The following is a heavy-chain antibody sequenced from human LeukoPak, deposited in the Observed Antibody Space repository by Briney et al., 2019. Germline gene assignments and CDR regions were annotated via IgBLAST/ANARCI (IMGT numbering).Heavy chain of an antibody. CDR3: ARGSSITNGKFPNDY. V-gene: IGHV1-18*01. D-gene: IGHD2-2*01. Sequence: ASAKVSCKASGYTFTSYGISWVRQAPGQGLEWMGWISAYNGNTNYAQKLQGRVTMTTDTSTSTAYMELRSLRSDDTALYYCARGSSITNGKFPNDYWGQGTLVSVSS. CDR2: ISAYNGNT. CDR1: GYTFTSYG. J-gene: IGHJ4*02.